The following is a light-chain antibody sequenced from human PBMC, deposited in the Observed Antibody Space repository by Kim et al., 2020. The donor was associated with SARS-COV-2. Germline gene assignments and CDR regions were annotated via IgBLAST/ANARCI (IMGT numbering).Light chain of an antibody. CDR2: DVN. V-gene: IGLV2-14*03. CDR1: YDY. J-gene: IGLJ1*01. Sequence: YDYVSWFQHHPGTAPKLMIYDVNKRPSRVSDRFSGSKSGSTASLTISGLQAEDEADYYCSSYTSSRTYVFGTGTKVTVL. CDR3: SSYTSSRTYV.